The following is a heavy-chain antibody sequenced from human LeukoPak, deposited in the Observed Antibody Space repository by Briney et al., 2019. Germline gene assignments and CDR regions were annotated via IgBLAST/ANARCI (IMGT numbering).Heavy chain of an antibody. D-gene: IGHD1-26*01. Sequence: SETLSLTCTVSGYSISSGYYWGWIRQPPGKGLEWIGSIYHSGSTYYNPSLKSRVSISVDTPKNQFSLKLSSVTAADTAVYYCARESDSGLTISRAHWFDPWGQGTLVTVSS. V-gene: IGHV4-38-2*02. J-gene: IGHJ5*02. CDR1: GYSISSGYY. CDR3: ARESDSGLTISRAHWFDP. CDR2: IYHSGST.